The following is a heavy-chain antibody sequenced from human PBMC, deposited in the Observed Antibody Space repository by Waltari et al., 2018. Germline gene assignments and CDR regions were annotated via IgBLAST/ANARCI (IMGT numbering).Heavy chain of an antibody. J-gene: IGHJ4*02. Sequence: QLQLQESGSGLVKPSQTLSLTCAVSGGSISSGGYSWSWIRQPPGKGLEWIGYIYHSGRTYYNPSLKSRVTISVDRSKNQFSLKLSSVTAADTAVYYCARTYYYGSGSYYPFDYWGQGTLVTVSS. V-gene: IGHV4-30-2*01. D-gene: IGHD3-10*01. CDR1: GGSISSGGYS. CDR2: IYHSGRT. CDR3: ARTYYYGSGSYYPFDY.